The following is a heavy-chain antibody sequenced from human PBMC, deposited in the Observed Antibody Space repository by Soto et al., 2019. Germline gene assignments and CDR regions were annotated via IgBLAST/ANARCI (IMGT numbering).Heavy chain of an antibody. CDR2: NTNRATGDTT. CDR1: GFSVSDHC. V-gene: IGHV3-72*01. Sequence: EVQLVASGGGVVQSGGSLRRSCTASGFSVSDHCMDWVRHTPGKGLEWVGQNTNRATGDTTFYAASGTGRFTVTKDEARNSLYLQMNSLRTEDTAVCYCASSITQRLTDWGQGTLVAIAS. CDR3: ASSITQRLTD. J-gene: IGHJ4*02. D-gene: IGHD1-20*01.